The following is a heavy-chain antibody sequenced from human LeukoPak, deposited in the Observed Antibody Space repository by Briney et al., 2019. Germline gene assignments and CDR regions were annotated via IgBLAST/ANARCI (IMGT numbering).Heavy chain of an antibody. J-gene: IGHJ2*01. V-gene: IGHV4-28*01. D-gene: IGHD2-15*01. Sequence: SETLSLTCAVSGYSISSSNWWGWIRQPPGKGLEWIGNIYYSGSTYYNPSLESRITMSVDTSKNQFSLKLSSVSAVDTAVYYCAKKGTPYWHFDLWGRGSLVTVSS. CDR1: GYSISSSNW. CDR2: IYYSGST. CDR3: AKKGTPYWHFDL.